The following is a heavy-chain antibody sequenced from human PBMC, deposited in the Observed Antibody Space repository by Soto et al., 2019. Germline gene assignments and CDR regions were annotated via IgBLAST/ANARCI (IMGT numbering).Heavy chain of an antibody. CDR3: ARDDILCSGGSCYGVHMDV. CDR2: IQSGGTT. CDR1: GFTVSSKY. J-gene: IGHJ6*03. Sequence: EVQLVESGGGLVQPGGSLRLSCAASGFTVSSKYMSWVRQAPGKGLEWVSLIQSGGTTYYADSVKRRFTISRDSSKNMLHLQMDSLRAEDTAVYYCARDDILCSGGSCYGVHMDVWGKGTTVTVSS. D-gene: IGHD2-15*01. V-gene: IGHV3-66*01.